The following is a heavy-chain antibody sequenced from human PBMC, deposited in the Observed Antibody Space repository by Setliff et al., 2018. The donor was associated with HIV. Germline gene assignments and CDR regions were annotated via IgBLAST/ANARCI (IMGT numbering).Heavy chain of an antibody. CDR3: ARVVDTALVKDY. Sequence: ETLSLTCAVSGYSISSGYYWGWVRQAPGKGLEWVTLMYKGGKTYYADSVKGRFTISRDNAKNSLYLQMNSLRAEDTAVYYCARVVDTALVKDYWGQGTLVTVSS. CDR2: MYKGGKT. CDR1: GYSISSGYY. J-gene: IGHJ4*02. V-gene: IGHV3-53*01. D-gene: IGHD5-18*01.